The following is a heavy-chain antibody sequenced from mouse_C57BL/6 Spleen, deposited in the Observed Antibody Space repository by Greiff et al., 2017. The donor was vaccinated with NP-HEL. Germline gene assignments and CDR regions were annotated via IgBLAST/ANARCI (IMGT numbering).Heavy chain of an antibody. J-gene: IGHJ4*01. V-gene: IGHV1-15*01. CDR3: TRDVRGAMDY. CDR2: IDPETGGT. Sequence: QVQLKQSGAELVRPGASVTLSCKASGYTFTDYEMHWVKQTPVHGLEWIGAIDPETGGTAYNQKFKGKAILTADKSSSTAYMELRSLTSEDSAVYYCTRDVRGAMDYWGQGTSVTVSS. CDR1: GYTFTDYE.